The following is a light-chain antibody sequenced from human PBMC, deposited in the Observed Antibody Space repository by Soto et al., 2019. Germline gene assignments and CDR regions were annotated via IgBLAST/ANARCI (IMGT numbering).Light chain of an antibody. CDR3: ASWEDSLNGWV. Sequence: QSVLTQPPSASGTPGQRVTISCSGSSSNVGSNTVSWYQQLPGTAPKVLIYSDGQRPSEVPDRFSGSRSGSSASLAISGLQSGDEGDYYCASWEDSLNGWVIGGGTQLTVL. J-gene: IGLJ7*01. V-gene: IGLV1-44*01. CDR2: SDG. CDR1: SSNVGSNT.